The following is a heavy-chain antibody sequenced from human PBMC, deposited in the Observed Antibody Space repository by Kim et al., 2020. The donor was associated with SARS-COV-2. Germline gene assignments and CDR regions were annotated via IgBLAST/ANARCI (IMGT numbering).Heavy chain of an antibody. Sequence: SETLSLTCTVSGGSISSYYWSWIRQPPGKGLEWIGYIYYSGSTNYNPSLKSRVTISVDTSKNQFSLKLSSVTAADTAVYYCARLKNDYSNPRDHYYYYMDVWGKGTTVTVSS. CDR3: ARLKNDYSNPRDHYYYYMDV. J-gene: IGHJ6*03. CDR2: IYYSGST. D-gene: IGHD4-4*01. V-gene: IGHV4-59*08. CDR1: GGSISSYY.